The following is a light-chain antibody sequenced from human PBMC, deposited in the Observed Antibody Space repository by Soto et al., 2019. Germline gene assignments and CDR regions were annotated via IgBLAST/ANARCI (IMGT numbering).Light chain of an antibody. CDR1: QSVSSY. Sequence: THTPCTLSFSPGDSAALSCRPSQSVSSYLAWYQQKPGQAPRLLIYGASTGATGIPARFSGSGSGTEFILTISSLQSEDFAVYYCQQYSKWPLTFGGGTKVDIK. J-gene: IGKJ4*01. CDR2: GAS. V-gene: IGKV3-15*01. CDR3: QQYSKWPLT.